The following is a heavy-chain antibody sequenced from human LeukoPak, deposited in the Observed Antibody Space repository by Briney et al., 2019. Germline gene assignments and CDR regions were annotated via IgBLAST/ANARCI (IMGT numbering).Heavy chain of an antibody. V-gene: IGHV4-59*05. CDR2: IYYSGST. Sequence: PSETLSLTCTVSGGSISSYYWSWIRQPPGKGLEWIGSIYYSGSTYYNPSLKSRVTISVDTSKNQFSLKLSSVTAADTAVYYCAINSSGWYPAYWGQGTLVTVSS. D-gene: IGHD6-19*01. CDR3: AINSSGWYPAY. J-gene: IGHJ4*02. CDR1: GGSISSYY.